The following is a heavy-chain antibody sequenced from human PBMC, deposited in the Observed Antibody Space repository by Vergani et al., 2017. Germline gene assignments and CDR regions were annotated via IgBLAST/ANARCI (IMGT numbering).Heavy chain of an antibody. CDR1: GYSFTSYW. D-gene: IGHD6-19*01. Sequence: EVQLVQSGAEVKKPGESLRISCKGSGYSFTSYWISWVRQMPGKGLEWMGRIDPSDSYTNYSPSFQGHVTISADKSISTAYLQWSSLKASDTAMYYCARADCANSGWAYWYFDLWGRGTLVTVSS. CDR2: IDPSDSYT. J-gene: IGHJ2*01. V-gene: IGHV5-10-1*03. CDR3: ARADCANSGWAYWYFDL.